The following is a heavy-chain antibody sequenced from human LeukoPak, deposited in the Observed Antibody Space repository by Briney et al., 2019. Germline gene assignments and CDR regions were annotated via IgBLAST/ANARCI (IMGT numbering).Heavy chain of an antibody. CDR1: GFSFGSSV. J-gene: IGHJ4*02. D-gene: IGHD4-17*01. CDR2: ITADGGGT. Sequence: GGSLRLSCAASGFSFGSSVLSWVRQAPGKGLEWVSAITADGGGTNHADPVKGRFTISRDNSKSTLYLQMNSLRAEDTAVYYCVKEDHYGDYVQIDHWGQGTLVTVSS. CDR3: VKEDHYGDYVQIDH. V-gene: IGHV3-23*01.